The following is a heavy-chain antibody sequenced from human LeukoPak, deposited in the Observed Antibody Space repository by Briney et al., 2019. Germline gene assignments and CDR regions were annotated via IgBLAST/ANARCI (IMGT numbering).Heavy chain of an antibody. CDR3: AIYNQLDAFDI. CDR2: IYYSGST. Sequence: PSETLSLTCTVSGGSISSYYWSWIRQPPGKGLEWIGYIYYSGSTNYNPSLKSRVTISVDTSKNQFSLKLSSVTAADTAVYYCAIYNQLDAFDIWGQGTMVTVSS. V-gene: IGHV4-59*12. CDR1: GGSISSYY. J-gene: IGHJ3*02. D-gene: IGHD2-2*01.